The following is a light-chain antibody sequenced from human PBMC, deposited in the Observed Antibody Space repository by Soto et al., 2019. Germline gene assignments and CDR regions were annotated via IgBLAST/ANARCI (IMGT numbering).Light chain of an antibody. CDR1: SSDIGADKY. V-gene: IGLV2-14*01. CDR2: EVT. Sequence: QSALTQPASVSGSPGQSITISCSGTSSDIGADKYVSWYQQDPGKAPKLMISEVTHRPSGVSSRFYGSRSGNTASLTISGLQAEDEADYYCKSRTTRNTLVFGGGTKVTVL. CDR3: KSRTTRNTLV. J-gene: IGLJ3*02.